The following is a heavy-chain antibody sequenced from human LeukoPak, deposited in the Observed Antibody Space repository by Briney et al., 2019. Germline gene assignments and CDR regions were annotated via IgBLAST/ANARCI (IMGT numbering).Heavy chain of an antibody. D-gene: IGHD1-26*01. CDR1: GFAFRSYS. Sequence: GGSLRLSCVASGFAFRSYSMNWVRQAPGKGLERVAYIGSTGSTIYYADSVKGRFTISRDTAKNSLYLQMRSLTAEDTAVYYCARDVGIHWYFDLWGRGTPVTVSS. J-gene: IGHJ2*01. CDR2: IGSTGSTI. CDR3: ARDVGIHWYFDL. V-gene: IGHV3-48*01.